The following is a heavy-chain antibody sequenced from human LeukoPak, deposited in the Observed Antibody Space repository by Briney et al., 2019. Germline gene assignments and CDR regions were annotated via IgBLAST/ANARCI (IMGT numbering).Heavy chain of an antibody. J-gene: IGHJ4*02. CDR1: GFTFSSYW. V-gene: IGHV3-7*01. CDR2: IKQDGSEK. CDR3: ARSPSWILYFDS. Sequence: GGSLRLSCEASGFTFSSYWMTWVRQAPGKGLEWVANIKQDGSEKYYVDSVKGRFTISRDNAKNSLDLQMNSLRVEDTAVYYCARSPSWILYFDSWGQGTLVTVS. D-gene: IGHD5-12*01.